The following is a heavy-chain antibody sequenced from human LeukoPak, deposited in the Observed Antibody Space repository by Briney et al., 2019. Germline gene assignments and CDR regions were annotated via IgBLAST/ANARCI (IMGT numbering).Heavy chain of an antibody. CDR2: IYYSGST. D-gene: IGHD3-22*01. Sequence: SETLSLTCTVSGGSISSYYWSWIRQPPGKGLEWIGYIYYSGSTNYNPSLKSRVTISVDTSKNQFSLKLGSVTAADTAVYYCAREVYYDSRPGFDPWGQGTLVTVSS. J-gene: IGHJ5*02. CDR3: AREVYYDSRPGFDP. CDR1: GGSISSYY. V-gene: IGHV4-59*01.